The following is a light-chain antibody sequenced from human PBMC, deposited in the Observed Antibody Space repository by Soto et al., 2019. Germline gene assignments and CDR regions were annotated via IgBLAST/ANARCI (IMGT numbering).Light chain of an antibody. CDR3: QQYGSSPPMYT. V-gene: IGKV3-20*01. CDR1: QSVSSSY. CDR2: GAS. Sequence: EVVLTHSPGTLSFSPGERATLSCRASQSVSSSYLAWYQQKPGQAPGLLIYGASSRATGIPARFSGSVTGTDLALTISRLEPEDFAVYYCQQYGSSPPMYTFGQGTKLEIK. J-gene: IGKJ2*01.